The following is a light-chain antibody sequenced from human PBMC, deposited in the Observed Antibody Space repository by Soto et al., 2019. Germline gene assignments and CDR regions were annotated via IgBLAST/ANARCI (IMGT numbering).Light chain of an antibody. CDR1: QSLDTF. V-gene: IGKV3-20*01. CDR2: GAS. J-gene: IGKJ5*01. Sequence: GVSQSAAPLSLSLWEGPTLSGWASQSLDTFLAWYQQKPGQAPRLLIYGASSRATGIPDRFSGSGSGTDFTLTISSLEPEDFVVYYCQQYGSSPTTFGQGTRLAIK. CDR3: QQYGSSPTT.